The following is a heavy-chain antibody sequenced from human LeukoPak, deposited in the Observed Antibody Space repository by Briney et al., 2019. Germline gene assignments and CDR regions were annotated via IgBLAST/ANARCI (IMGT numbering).Heavy chain of an antibody. Sequence: ASVKVSCKASGYTFTSYGISWVRQAPGQGLEWMGWINPNSGGTNYAQKFQGWVTMTRDTSISTAYMELSRLRSDDTAVYYCARESPMVRGVIDWFDPWGQGTLVTVSS. D-gene: IGHD3-10*01. J-gene: IGHJ5*02. CDR1: GYTFTSYG. V-gene: IGHV1-2*04. CDR3: ARESPMVRGVIDWFDP. CDR2: INPNSGGT.